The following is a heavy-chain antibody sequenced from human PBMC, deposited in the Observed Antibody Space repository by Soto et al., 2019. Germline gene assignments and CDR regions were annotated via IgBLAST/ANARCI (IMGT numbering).Heavy chain of an antibody. D-gene: IGHD6-6*01. Sequence: SVKVSCKASGVTFSSYAISWVRQAPGQGLEWMGGIIPIFGTANYAQKFQGRVTITADESTSTAYMELSSLRSEDTAVYYCAREGGSSSGHYYYYGMDVWGQGTTVTVSS. CDR1: GVTFSSYA. CDR2: IIPIFGTA. J-gene: IGHJ6*02. V-gene: IGHV1-69*13. CDR3: AREGGSSSGHYYYYGMDV.